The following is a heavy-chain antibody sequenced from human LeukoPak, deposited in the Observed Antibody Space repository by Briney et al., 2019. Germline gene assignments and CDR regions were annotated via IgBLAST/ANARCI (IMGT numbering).Heavy chain of an antibody. J-gene: IGHJ4*02. V-gene: IGHV3-23*01. CDR2: ISGSGDRT. CDR1: GFNFRSYA. Sequence: GGSLRLSCAASGFNFRSYAMNWVRQAPGRGPEWVASISGSGDRTYYADSMWGRFTISRDNAKNSLYLQMNSLRAEDTAVYYCARIDYGGNSELDYWGQGTLVTVSS. D-gene: IGHD4-23*01. CDR3: ARIDYGGNSELDY.